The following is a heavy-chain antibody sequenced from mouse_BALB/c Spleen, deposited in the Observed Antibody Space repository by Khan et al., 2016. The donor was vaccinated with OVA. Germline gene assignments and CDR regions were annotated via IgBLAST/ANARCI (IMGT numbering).Heavy chain of an antibody. D-gene: IGHD1-1*01. J-gene: IGHJ2*01. V-gene: IGHV1-7*01. CDR1: SYTFINYW. CDR3: ARRGLRWDFDY. CDR2: INPSTAYT. Sequence: VQLVESGAELAKPGASVKMSCKASSYTFINYWILWVKQRPGQGLEWIGYINPSTAYTEYNQNFKDKATLTADKSSRTAYMQLSSLTSEDSAVYYCARRGLRWDFDYWGQGTTLTVSS.